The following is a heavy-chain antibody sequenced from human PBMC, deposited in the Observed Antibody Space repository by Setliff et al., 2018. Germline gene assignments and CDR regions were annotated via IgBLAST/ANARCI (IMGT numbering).Heavy chain of an antibody. CDR3: AKDKGSYGSESGGMDV. CDR1: GFTFNTYA. Sequence: GGSLRLSCAASGFTFNTYAMSWVRQPPGKGLEWVSTISDSLSTTYYTDSVRGRFTISRDGSKNTLYLQMTSLRAEDTALYYCAKDKGSYGSESGGMDVWGKGTTVTVSS. V-gene: IGHV3-23*01. J-gene: IGHJ6*03. D-gene: IGHD3-10*01. CDR2: ISDSLSTT.